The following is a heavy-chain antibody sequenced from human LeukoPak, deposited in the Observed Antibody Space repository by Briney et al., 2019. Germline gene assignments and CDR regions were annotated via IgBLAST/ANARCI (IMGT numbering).Heavy chain of an antibody. D-gene: IGHD4-11*01. CDR1: GFTFSSYA. CDR3: AKRTDYSNYGPFDY. J-gene: IGHJ4*02. CDR2: ISGSGGST. V-gene: IGHV3-23*01. Sequence: GGSLRLSCAASGFTFSSYAMSWVRQAPGKGLEWVSAISGSGGSTYYADSVKGRFTISRDNSKNTLFLQMNSPRAEDTAVYYCAKRTDYSNYGPFDYWGQGTLVTVSS.